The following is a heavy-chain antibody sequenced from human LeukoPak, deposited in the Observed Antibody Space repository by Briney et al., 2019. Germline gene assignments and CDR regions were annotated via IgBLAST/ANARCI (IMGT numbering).Heavy chain of an antibody. D-gene: IGHD6-13*01. CDR3: ARRKFSSSSSPNDFYFDY. Sequence: GGSLRLSCEAAGFTFSDYYMSWIRQAPGKGLEWVSYISSDASIIYYAHSVKRPFTISRHTSATSLYLQMNSLRAEDSAVYYCARRKFSSSSSPNDFYFDYWGQGTLVTVSS. CDR1: GFTFSDYY. V-gene: IGHV3-11*01. J-gene: IGHJ4*02. CDR2: ISSDASII.